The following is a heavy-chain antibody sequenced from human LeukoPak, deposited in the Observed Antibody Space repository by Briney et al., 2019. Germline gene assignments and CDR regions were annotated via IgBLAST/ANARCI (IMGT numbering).Heavy chain of an antibody. J-gene: IGHJ5*02. CDR1: GYTFTSYY. CDR2: INPSGGST. Sequence: ASVKVSCKASGYTFTSYYMHWVRQAPGQGLEWMGIINPSGGSTSYAQKFQGRVTMTRDTSTSTVYMELGSLRSEDTAVYYCARARVPRQYYDFWSGYYSWFDPWGQGTLVTVSS. CDR3: ARARVPRQYYDFWSGYYSWFDP. D-gene: IGHD3-3*01. V-gene: IGHV1-46*01.